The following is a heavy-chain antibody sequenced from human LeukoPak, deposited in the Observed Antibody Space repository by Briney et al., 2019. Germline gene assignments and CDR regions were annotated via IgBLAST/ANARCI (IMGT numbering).Heavy chain of an antibody. CDR1: GFTFSSYA. CDR3: ARDDGSGWNIDY. J-gene: IGHJ4*02. CDR2: ISYDGSNK. D-gene: IGHD6-19*01. Sequence: GGSLRLSCAASGFTFSSYAMHWVRQAPGKGLEWVAVISYDGSNKYYADSVKGRFTISRDNSKNTLYLQMNSLRDEDTAVYYCARDDGSGWNIDYWGQGTLVTVSS. V-gene: IGHV3-30-3*01.